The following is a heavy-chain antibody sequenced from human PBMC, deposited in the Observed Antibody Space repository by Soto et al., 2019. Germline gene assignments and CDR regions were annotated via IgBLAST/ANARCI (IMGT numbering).Heavy chain of an antibody. J-gene: IGHJ3*02. CDR1: GFTFSSYA. D-gene: IGHD3-22*01. CDR2: ISGSGGST. Sequence: GGSLRLSCAASGFTFSSYAMSWVRQAPGKGLEWVSAISGSGGSTYYADSVKGRFTISRDNSKNTLYLQMNSLRAEDTAVYYCARPTYYYDSSGHDDAFDIWGQGTMVTVSS. V-gene: IGHV3-23*01. CDR3: ARPTYYYDSSGHDDAFDI.